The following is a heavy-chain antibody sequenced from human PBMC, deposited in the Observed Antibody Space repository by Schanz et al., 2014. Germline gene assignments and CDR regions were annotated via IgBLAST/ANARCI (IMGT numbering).Heavy chain of an antibody. J-gene: IGHJ5*02. V-gene: IGHV3-9*01. CDR3: ASDYNYFETEAP. CDR2: ISWNSGSV. CDR1: GFNFKAYA. Sequence: EAQLLESGGGLVQPGGSLRLSCAASGFNFKAYAMHWVRQAPGKGLEWVSSISWNSGSVAYADSVKGRFTISRDDAKNSLYLQMNSLSAEDTAVYYCASDYNYFETEAPWGQGTLVTVSS. D-gene: IGHD3-22*01.